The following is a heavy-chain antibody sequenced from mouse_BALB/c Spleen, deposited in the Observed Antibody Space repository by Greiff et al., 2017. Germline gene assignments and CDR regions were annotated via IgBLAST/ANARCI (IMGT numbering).Heavy chain of an antibody. V-gene: IGHV3-2*02. J-gene: IGHJ3*01. D-gene: IGHD4-1*01. CDR2: ISYSGST. Sequence: EVKLEESGPGLVKPSQSLSLTCTVTGYSITSDYAWNWIRQFPGNKLEWMGYISYSGSTSYNPSLKSRISITRDTSKNQFFLQLNSVTTEDTATYYCASSNWDWFAYWGQGTLVTVSA. CDR3: ASSNWDWFAY. CDR1: GYSITSDYA.